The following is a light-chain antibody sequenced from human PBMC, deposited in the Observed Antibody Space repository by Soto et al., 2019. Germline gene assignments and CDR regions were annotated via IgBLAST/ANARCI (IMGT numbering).Light chain of an antibody. J-gene: IGKJ1*01. Sequence: EVVMTQYPATLSVSPGGRATLSCRASQSVSVNLAWYLQRPGQAPKLLIYGASTRATGIPARFSGSGSGTEFTLSISSLQSEDSAVYYCQQYNTWPRTFGQRTKVEIK. CDR2: GAS. V-gene: IGKV3-15*01. CDR3: QQYNTWPRT. CDR1: QSVSVN.